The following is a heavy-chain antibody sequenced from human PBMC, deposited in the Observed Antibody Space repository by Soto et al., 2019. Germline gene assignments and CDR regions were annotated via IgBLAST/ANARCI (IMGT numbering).Heavy chain of an antibody. CDR3: AAIIVGAPNDAFDI. CDR2: IVVGSGNT. CDR1: GFTFTISA. Sequence: SVKVSCTASGFTFTISAVQWVRQSRGQRLEWIGWIVVGSGNTNYAQKFQERVTITRDMSTSTAYMELSSLRSEDTAVYYCAAIIVGAPNDAFDIWGQGTMVTVSS. V-gene: IGHV1-58*01. D-gene: IGHD1-26*01. J-gene: IGHJ3*02.